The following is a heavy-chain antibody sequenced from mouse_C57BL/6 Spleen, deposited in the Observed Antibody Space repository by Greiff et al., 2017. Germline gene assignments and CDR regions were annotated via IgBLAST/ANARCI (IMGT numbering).Heavy chain of an antibody. J-gene: IGHJ4*01. Sequence: VQLKESGAELVKPGASVKLSCTASGFNIKDYYMHWVKQRTEQGLEWIGRIDPEDGETKYASKVQGKATITADTSSNTAYLQLSSLTSEDTAVYYCARGFTTSMDYWGQGTSVTVSS. CDR1: GFNIKDYY. CDR3: ARGFTTSMDY. CDR2: IDPEDGET. V-gene: IGHV14-2*01. D-gene: IGHD1-1*01.